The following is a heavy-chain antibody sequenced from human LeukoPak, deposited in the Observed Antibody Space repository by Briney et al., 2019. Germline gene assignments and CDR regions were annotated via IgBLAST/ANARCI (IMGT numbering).Heavy chain of an antibody. V-gene: IGHV1-2*02. CDR2: INSNSGGT. CDR1: GYTSTGYY. Sequence: ASVKVSCKASGYTSTGYYMHWVRQAPGQGLEWMGWINSNSGGTNFAQEFQGRVTMTRDTSTSTAYMELSRLRSDDTAVYYCAFGTGSFERRGFDNWGQGTLVTVSS. CDR3: AFGTGSFERRGFDN. D-gene: IGHD1-26*01. J-gene: IGHJ4*02.